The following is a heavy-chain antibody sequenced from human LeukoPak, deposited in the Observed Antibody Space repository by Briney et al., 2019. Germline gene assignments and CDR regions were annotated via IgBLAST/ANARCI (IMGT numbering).Heavy chain of an antibody. CDR3: ARRGGYNYEFDY. V-gene: IGHV5-51*01. D-gene: IGHD5-24*01. CDR2: IYPGDSDT. Sequence: GESLKISCKGSGYSFTSYWIGWVRQKPGKGLEWMGIIYPGDSDTRYSPPFEGQVTISADESTSSAYLQWSRLWASDTAMYYCARRGGYNYEFDYWGQGTLVTVSS. J-gene: IGHJ4*02. CDR1: GYSFTSYW.